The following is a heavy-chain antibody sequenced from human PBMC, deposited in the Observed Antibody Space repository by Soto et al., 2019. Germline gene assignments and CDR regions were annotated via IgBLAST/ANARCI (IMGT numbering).Heavy chain of an antibody. Sequence: AGGSLRLSCAASGFTFSTYGMHWVRQAPGKGREWVAVIWHDGSDKYYADSVKGRFTISRDNSKNTLYLQMSSLTAEDTAVYYCARDPMVGTTYGYWGQGALVTVSS. CDR3: ARDPMVGTTYGY. CDR2: IWHDGSDK. J-gene: IGHJ4*02. V-gene: IGHV3-33*01. D-gene: IGHD1-26*01. CDR1: GFTFSTYG.